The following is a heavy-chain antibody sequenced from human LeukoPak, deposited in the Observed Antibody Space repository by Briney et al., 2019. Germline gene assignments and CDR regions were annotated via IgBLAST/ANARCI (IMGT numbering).Heavy chain of an antibody. Sequence: WASVKVSCKASGYTFTSYGISWVRQAPGQGLEWMGWISAYNGNTNYAQKLQGRVTMTTDTSTSTAYMELRSLRSDDTAVYYCARDTWGSSGDNWFDPWGQGTLVTVSS. CDR1: GYTFTSYG. CDR2: ISAYNGNT. V-gene: IGHV1-18*01. CDR3: ARDTWGSSGDNWFDP. J-gene: IGHJ5*02. D-gene: IGHD3-16*01.